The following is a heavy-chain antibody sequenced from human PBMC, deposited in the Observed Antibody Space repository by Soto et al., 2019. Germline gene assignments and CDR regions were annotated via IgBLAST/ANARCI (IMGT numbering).Heavy chain of an antibody. D-gene: IGHD4-17*01. CDR1: GYSFTSYW. CDR3: SKGTVTTSLEPECDY. Sequence: PGESLKISCKGPGYSFTSYWIGWVRQMPGKGLEWMGIIYPGDSDTRYSPSFQGQVTISADKSISTAYLPWSSLKASDTAMYYWSKGTVTTSLEPECDYWSQGTLVTVSS. CDR2: IYPGDSDT. J-gene: IGHJ4*02. V-gene: IGHV5-51*01.